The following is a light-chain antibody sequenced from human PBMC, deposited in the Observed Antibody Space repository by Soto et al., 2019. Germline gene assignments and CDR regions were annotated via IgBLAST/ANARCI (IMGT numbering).Light chain of an antibody. CDR1: QSVLYSSNNKNY. CDR2: WAS. CDR3: QQYYSTPT. J-gene: IGKJ1*01. V-gene: IGKV4-1*01. Sequence: DIVMTQSPDSLAVSLGERATINCKSSQSVLYSSNNKNYLAWYQQKPRQPPKLLIYWASTRESGVPDRFSGSGSGTDFPLTISSLQAEDVAVYYCQQYYSTPTFGQGTKVEI.